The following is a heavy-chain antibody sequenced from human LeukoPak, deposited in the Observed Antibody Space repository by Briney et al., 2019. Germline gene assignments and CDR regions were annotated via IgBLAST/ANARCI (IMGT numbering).Heavy chain of an antibody. CDR2: ISSSSSYI. V-gene: IGHV3-21*01. Sequence: GGSLRLSCAASGFTFSSYSMNWVRQAPGKGLEWVSSISSSSSYIYYADSVKGRFTISRDNAKNSLYLQMNSLRAEDTAVYYCAREEYEDYVWGSYRRITGFDYWGQGTPVTVSS. CDR1: GFTFSSYS. CDR3: AREEYEDYVWGSYRRITGFDY. D-gene: IGHD3-16*02. J-gene: IGHJ4*02.